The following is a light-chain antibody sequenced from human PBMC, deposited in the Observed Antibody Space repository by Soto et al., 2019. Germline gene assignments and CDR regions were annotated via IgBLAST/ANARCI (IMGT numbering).Light chain of an antibody. CDR2: DAY. V-gene: IGKV1-33*01. CDR1: QDISNS. J-gene: IGKJ3*01. Sequence: DLKMTQSPSSLSASVGDRVTISCQASQDISNSLNWYQQKPGKAPELLIYDAYNLETGVPSRFSGRGTGTAFTLTISSLQPEYIATYYCQHYNNLPPTFVPGTNVDIK. CDR3: QHYNNLPPT.